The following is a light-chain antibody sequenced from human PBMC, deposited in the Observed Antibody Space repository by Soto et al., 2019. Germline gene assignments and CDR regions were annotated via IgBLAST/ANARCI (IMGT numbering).Light chain of an antibody. CDR3: SSKRDSSTLFV. V-gene: IGLV2-14*01. J-gene: IGLJ1*01. Sequence: QSVLTQPASVSGSPGQSITISCTGTNSDVGAYNYVSWYQHHPGKVPKLLIYEVTNRPSGVSDRFSGSKSGNTASLTISGLQAEDEPDYYCSSKRDSSTLFVFGTGTKVTVL. CDR1: NSDVGAYNY. CDR2: EVT.